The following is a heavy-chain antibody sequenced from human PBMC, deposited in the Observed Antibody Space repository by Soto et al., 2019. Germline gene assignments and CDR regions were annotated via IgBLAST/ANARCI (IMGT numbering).Heavy chain of an antibody. CDR1: GYTLTSYV. CDR2: INAGNGNT. CDR3: AGGYYDFWSGYLTGYYGMDV. J-gene: IGHJ6*02. Sequence: GASVKVSCKASGYTLTSYVMHWVRQAPGQRLEWMGWINAGNGNTKYSQKFQGRITITRDTSASTAYMELSSLRSEDTAVYYCAGGYYDFWSGYLTGYYGMDVWGQGTTVTVS. D-gene: IGHD3-3*01. V-gene: IGHV1-3*01.